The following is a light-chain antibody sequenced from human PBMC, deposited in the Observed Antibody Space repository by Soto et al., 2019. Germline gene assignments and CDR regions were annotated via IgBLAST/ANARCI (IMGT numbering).Light chain of an antibody. CDR3: CSYATTFYV. Sequence: QSVLTQPRSVSGSPGQSVTISCTGPTIDVDSSNYVSWYQQHPGKAPKLMIYDVSERPSGVPDRFSGSKSGSTASLTISGLQAEDEADYYCCSYATTFYVFGSGTKVTGL. CDR2: DVS. CDR1: TIDVDSSNY. V-gene: IGLV2-11*01. J-gene: IGLJ1*01.